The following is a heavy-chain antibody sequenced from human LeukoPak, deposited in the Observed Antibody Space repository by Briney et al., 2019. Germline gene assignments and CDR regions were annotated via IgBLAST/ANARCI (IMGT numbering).Heavy chain of an antibody. CDR3: ARVRGLFTMRAYFQH. CDR1: AFTFSNHW. Sequence: GGSLRLSCAASAFTFSNHWMHWVRQAPGKGLVWVSDISSDGSRTFYADSVKGRFIISRDNAKNSLYLQMNSLRAEDTAVYYCARVRGLFTMRAYFQHWGQGTLVTVSS. CDR2: ISSDGSRT. J-gene: IGHJ1*01. V-gene: IGHV3-74*01. D-gene: IGHD3-22*01.